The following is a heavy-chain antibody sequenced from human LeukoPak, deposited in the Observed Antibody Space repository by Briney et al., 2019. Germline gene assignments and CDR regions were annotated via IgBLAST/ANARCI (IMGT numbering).Heavy chain of an antibody. CDR1: GFTFSSYS. D-gene: IGHD1-14*01. J-gene: IGHJ4*02. Sequence: GGSLRLSCAASGFTFSSYSMNWVRQAPGKGLEWVSYISSSSTIYYADSVKGRFTISRDNAKNSLYLQMNSLRAEDTAVYYCARGQAEFDYWGQGTLVTVSS. CDR3: ARGQAEFDY. CDR2: ISSSSTI. V-gene: IGHV3-48*01.